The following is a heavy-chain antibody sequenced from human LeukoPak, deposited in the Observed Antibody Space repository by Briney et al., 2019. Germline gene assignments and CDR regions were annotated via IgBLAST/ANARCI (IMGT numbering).Heavy chain of an antibody. D-gene: IGHD2-15*01. CDR1: GYTFTGYY. CDR3: ARNRIDLVSFDP. CDR2: INPNSGGT. V-gene: IGHV1-2*02. Sequence: ASVKVSCKASGYTFTGYYMHWVRQAPGQGLEWMGWINPNSGGTNYAQKFQGRVTMTRDTSISTAYMELSRLRSDDTAVYYCARNRIDLVSFDPWGQGTLVTVSS. J-gene: IGHJ5*02.